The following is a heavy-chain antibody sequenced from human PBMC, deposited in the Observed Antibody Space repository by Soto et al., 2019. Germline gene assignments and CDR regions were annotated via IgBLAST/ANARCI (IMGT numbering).Heavy chain of an antibody. CDR2: VNHGGTS. Sequence: PTGTLSLTCAVHGGSFSGYDWDWIRQPPGKGLEWIGEVNHGGTSNYNPSLKSRATISVDTSKNQFSLKLSSVTAADTAVYYCARHVQWLVTFDYWGQGTLVTVSS. CDR3: ARHVQWLVTFDY. J-gene: IGHJ4*02. CDR1: GGSFSGYD. V-gene: IGHV4-34*01. D-gene: IGHD6-19*01.